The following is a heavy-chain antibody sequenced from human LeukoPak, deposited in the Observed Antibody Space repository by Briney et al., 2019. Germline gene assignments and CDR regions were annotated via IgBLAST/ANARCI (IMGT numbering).Heavy chain of an antibody. CDR3: ARDLRSNNPVGNWFDP. V-gene: IGHV3-30*07. CDR2: ISFDGSHQ. J-gene: IGHJ5*02. Sequence: GPLRLSCSASGFVFSDYPLHWIRQSPGKGPEWVAVISFDGSHQYYADSVKGRFTISRDNSKNTLYLQMNGLRAEDTAVYYCARDLRSNNPVGNWFDPWGQGTLVTVSS. CDR1: GFVFSDYP. D-gene: IGHD1/OR15-1a*01.